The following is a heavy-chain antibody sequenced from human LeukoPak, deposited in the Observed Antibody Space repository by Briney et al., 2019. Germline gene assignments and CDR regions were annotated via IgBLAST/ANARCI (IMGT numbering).Heavy chain of an antibody. D-gene: IGHD6-19*01. CDR2: IKEDGSER. CDR3: ARKITVAGINWYFDL. CDR1: GFSFNSYW. J-gene: IGHJ2*01. Sequence: GGSRRLSCAASGFSFNSYWMSWVRQAPGKGLEWVANIKEDGSERYYVDSVKGRFTISRDSAKNSLYLQMKSLTVEDTAVYYCARKITVAGINWYFDLWGRGTLVTVSS. V-gene: IGHV3-7*01.